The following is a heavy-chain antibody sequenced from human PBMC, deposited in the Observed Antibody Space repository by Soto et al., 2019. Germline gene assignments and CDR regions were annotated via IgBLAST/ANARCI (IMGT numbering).Heavy chain of an antibody. CDR3: AREEDMIISGHLDP. V-gene: IGHV4-31*03. D-gene: IGHD2-15*01. CDR1: GGSVNSDTYY. CDR2: IFYDGTT. Sequence: TLSLTCTVSGGSVNSDTYYWNWIRQHPGKGLEWIGYIFYDGTTYYNPSLKSRVSISVDTSQNQFSLKVNSMTDADTAVYYCAREEDMIISGHLDPWGHGPLATVPS. J-gene: IGHJ5*02.